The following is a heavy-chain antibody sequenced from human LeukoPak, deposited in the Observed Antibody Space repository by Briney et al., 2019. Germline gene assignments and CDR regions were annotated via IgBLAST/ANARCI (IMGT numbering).Heavy chain of an antibody. D-gene: IGHD4-17*01. CDR2: IWYDGSNK. Sequence: RPGGSLRLSCAASGFTFSSYGMHWVRQASGKGLEWVAVIWYDGSNKYYADSVKGRFTISRDNSKNTLYLQMNSLRAEDTAVYYCASSYGDYGGDYWGQGTLVTVSS. CDR1: GFTFSSYG. V-gene: IGHV3-33*01. CDR3: ASSYGDYGGDY. J-gene: IGHJ4*02.